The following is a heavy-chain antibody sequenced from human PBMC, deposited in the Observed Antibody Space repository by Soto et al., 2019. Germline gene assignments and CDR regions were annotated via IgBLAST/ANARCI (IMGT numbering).Heavy chain of an antibody. J-gene: IGHJ6*03. CDR3: ARDPRVTNAGVVIKGGYYYNYMDV. D-gene: IGHD3-10*01. Sequence: EVQMVESGGGLVKPGGSLRLSCAASGFTFSSYTMNWVRQAPGKGLEWVSSISSNSRYIFYADPVKGRFTISRDNAKNSLYLQMNSLRAEDAAVYYCARDPRVTNAGVVIKGGYYYNYMDVWGKGTTVTVSS. V-gene: IGHV3-21*01. CDR1: GFTFSSYT. CDR2: ISSNSRYI.